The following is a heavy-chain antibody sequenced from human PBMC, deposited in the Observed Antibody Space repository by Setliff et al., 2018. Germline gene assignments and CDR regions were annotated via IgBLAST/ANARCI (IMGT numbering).Heavy chain of an antibody. J-gene: IGHJ6*03. D-gene: IGHD1-1*01. CDR3: ARGPWKHSAYYYYYYMDV. CDR1: GFTLSSYW. Sequence: PGGSLRLSCAASGFTLSSYWMHWVRQVPGKGLVWVSRINSDGSSTGYADSVKGRFTISGDNAKNTLFLQMNSLRAEDTAVYYCARGPWKHSAYYYYYYMDVWGKGTT. CDR2: INSDGSST. V-gene: IGHV3-74*01.